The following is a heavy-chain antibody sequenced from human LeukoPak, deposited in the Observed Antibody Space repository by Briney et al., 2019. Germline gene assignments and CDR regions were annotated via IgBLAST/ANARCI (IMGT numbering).Heavy chain of an antibody. V-gene: IGHV1-69*04. CDR2: IIPILGIA. Sequence: ASVKVSCKASGGTFSSYAISWVRQAPGQGLEWMGRIIPILGIANYAQKFQGRVTITADKSTSTAYMELSSLRSEDTAVYYCARGATTGGYDYWGQGTLVTVSS. CDR3: ARGATTGGYDY. D-gene: IGHD1-1*01. J-gene: IGHJ4*02. CDR1: GGTFSSYA.